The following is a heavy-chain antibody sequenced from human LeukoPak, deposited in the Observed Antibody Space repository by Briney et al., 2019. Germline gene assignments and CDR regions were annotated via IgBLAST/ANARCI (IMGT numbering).Heavy chain of an antibody. CDR3: ARDVEGAFDL. J-gene: IGHJ3*01. Sequence: GGSLRLSCAASGFTFTSYWMNWVRQAPGKGLEWVANMKQDGSEKYHVDSVKGRFTISRDNAKNSLYLQMNSLRAEDTAVYYCARDVEGAFDLWGQGTMVTVS. CDR2: MKQDGSEK. V-gene: IGHV3-7*01. CDR1: GFTFTSYW.